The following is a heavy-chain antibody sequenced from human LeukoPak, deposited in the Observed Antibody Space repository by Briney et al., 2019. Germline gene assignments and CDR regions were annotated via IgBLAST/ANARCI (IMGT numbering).Heavy chain of an antibody. D-gene: IGHD2-2*02. CDR3: ARGARGGIVVVPAAIKQSWFDP. V-gene: IGHV1-18*01. Sequence: ASVKVSCKASGYTFTSYGISWVRQAPGQGLEWMGWISAYNGNTNYAQKLQGRVTMTRNTSISTAYMELSSLRSEDTAVYYCARGARGGIVVVPAAIKQSWFDPWGQGTLVTVSS. CDR2: ISAYNGNT. J-gene: IGHJ5*02. CDR1: GYTFTSYG.